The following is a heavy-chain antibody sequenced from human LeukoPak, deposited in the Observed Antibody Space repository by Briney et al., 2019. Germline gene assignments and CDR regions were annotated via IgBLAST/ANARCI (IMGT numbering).Heavy chain of an antibody. Sequence: ASVKVSCKASGCTFTRNCIHWVRQAPGHGLEWMGVFNPSGGSATYSQNFQGRVTMTRDTSTSTVYMEMSSLRSEDTAVYYCARESCSGGSCYYFDYWGQGTLVTVSS. CDR1: GCTFTRNC. V-gene: IGHV1-46*01. CDR2: FNPSGGSA. J-gene: IGHJ4*02. CDR3: ARESCSGGSCYYFDY. D-gene: IGHD2-15*01.